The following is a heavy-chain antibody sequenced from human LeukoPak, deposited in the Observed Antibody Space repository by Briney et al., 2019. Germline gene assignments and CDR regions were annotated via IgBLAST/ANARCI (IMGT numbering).Heavy chain of an antibody. CDR2: ISSSGSTI. D-gene: IGHD6-19*01. CDR1: GFTFSSYE. V-gene: IGHV3-48*03. Sequence: GGSLRLSCAASGFTFSSYEMNWVRQAPGKGLEWVSYISSSGSTIYYADSVKGRFTISRDNAKNSLYLQMNSLRAEDTAVYYCAGVGDSSGWYPHYFDYWGQGTLVTVSS. J-gene: IGHJ4*02. CDR3: AGVGDSSGWYPHYFDY.